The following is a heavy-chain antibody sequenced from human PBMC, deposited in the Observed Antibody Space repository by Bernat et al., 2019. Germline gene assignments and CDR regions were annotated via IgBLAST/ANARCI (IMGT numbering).Heavy chain of an antibody. Sequence: QVQLVQSGAAVKKPGASVKVSCKASGYTFTGYYMHWVRQAPGQGLEWMGWINPNSGGTNYAQKFQGWVTMTRDTSISTAYMELSRLRSDDTAVYYCARGVYDFWSGYYHNWFDPWGQGTLVIV. CDR3: ARGVYDFWSGYYHNWFDP. CDR1: GYTFTGYY. J-gene: IGHJ5*02. D-gene: IGHD3-3*01. V-gene: IGHV1-2*04. CDR2: INPNSGGT.